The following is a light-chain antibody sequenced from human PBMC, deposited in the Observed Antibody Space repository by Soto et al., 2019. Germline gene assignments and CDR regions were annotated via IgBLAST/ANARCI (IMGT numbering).Light chain of an antibody. V-gene: IGKV3-20*01. Sequence: EIVLTQSPGTLSLSPEERATLSCRASQSVSSSYLAWYQQKPGQAPRLLIYGASSRDTGIPDRFSGSGSGTDFTLTISRLEPEDFAVYYCQQYGSSPLYTFGQGTKLEIK. CDR3: QQYGSSPLYT. CDR2: GAS. J-gene: IGKJ2*01. CDR1: QSVSSSY.